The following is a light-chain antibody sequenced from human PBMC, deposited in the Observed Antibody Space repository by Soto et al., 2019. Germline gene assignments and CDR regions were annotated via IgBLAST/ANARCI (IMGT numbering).Light chain of an antibody. CDR3: QQSYTTPFT. CDR1: QSISAY. V-gene: IGKV1-39*01. Sequence: DVQVTQSPSSLSPSEGDRVTITYGASQSISAYLNWYQQKPGKAPKLLIYAASILQSGVPSRFSGSGSGTDFTLTISSLQPEDFATYYCQQSYTTPFTFGQGTRLEIK. CDR2: AAS. J-gene: IGKJ5*01.